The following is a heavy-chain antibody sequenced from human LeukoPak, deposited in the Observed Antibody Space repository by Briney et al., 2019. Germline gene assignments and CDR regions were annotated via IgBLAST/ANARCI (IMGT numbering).Heavy chain of an antibody. D-gene: IGHD3-22*01. CDR3: ARAEYCYDSSGYYDAFDI. Sequence: SETLSLTCTVSGGSISSYYWSWIRQPPGKGLEWIGYIYYSGSTNYNPSLKSRVTISVDTSKNQFSLKLSSVTAADTAVYYCARAEYCYDSSGYYDAFDIWGQGTMVTVSS. CDR2: IYYSGST. CDR1: GGSISSYY. V-gene: IGHV4-59*08. J-gene: IGHJ3*02.